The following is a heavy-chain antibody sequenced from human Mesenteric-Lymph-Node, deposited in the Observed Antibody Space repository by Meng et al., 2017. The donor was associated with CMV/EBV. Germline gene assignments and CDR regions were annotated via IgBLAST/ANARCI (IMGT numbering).Heavy chain of an antibody. CDR2: ISGSGGST. Sequence: GGSLRLSCAASGFTFSSYAMSWVRQAPGKGLEWVSAISGSGGSTYYADSVKGRFTISRDNSKNTLYLQMNSLRAEDTAVYYCAKVMGCSSTSCPFDYWGQGTLVTVSS. D-gene: IGHD2-2*01. V-gene: IGHV3-23*01. CDR1: GFTFSSYA. CDR3: AKVMGCSSTSCPFDY. J-gene: IGHJ4*02.